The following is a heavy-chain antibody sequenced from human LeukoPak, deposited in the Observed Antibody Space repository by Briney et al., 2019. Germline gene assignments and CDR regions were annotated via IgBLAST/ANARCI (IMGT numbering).Heavy chain of an antibody. D-gene: IGHD6-13*01. CDR2: INHSGST. V-gene: IGHV4-34*01. CDR1: GGSFSGYY. CDR3: ARGHRSSWDIHRYYFDY. Sequence: NPSETLSLTCAVYGGSFSGYYWSWIRQPPGKGLEWIGEINHSGSTNYNPSLESRVTISVDTSKNQFSLKLSSVTAADTAVYYCARGHRSSWDIHRYYFDYWGQGTLVTVSS. J-gene: IGHJ4*02.